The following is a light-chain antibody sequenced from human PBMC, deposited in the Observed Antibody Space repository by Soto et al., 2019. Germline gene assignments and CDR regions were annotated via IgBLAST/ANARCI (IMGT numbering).Light chain of an antibody. V-gene: IGKV1-5*01. J-gene: IGKJ1*01. CDR1: QSISSW. CDR2: DAS. Sequence: DIQMTQSPSTLSASVGDRVTITCRASQSISSWLAWHQQKPGKAPKLLIYDASSLKSGVPSRFSGSGSGTEFTLTISRLEPEDFAVYYCQQYGSSGTFGHGTKVDIK. CDR3: QQYGSSGT.